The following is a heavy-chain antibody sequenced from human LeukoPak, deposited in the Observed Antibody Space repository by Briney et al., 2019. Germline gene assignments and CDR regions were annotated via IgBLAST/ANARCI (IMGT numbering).Heavy chain of an antibody. D-gene: IGHD5-24*01. CDR1: GYTFTTYD. V-gene: IGHV1-8*03. Sequence: GASVKVSCKASGYTFTTYDVTWLRHSIGQGLEWMGSMNPKSGITGYAQKFQDRVTITTNTSLTTTYMELSSLTTEDTGVYYCARGRLGGWLLFGNRYFDLWGRGTLVTVSS. CDR2: MNPKSGIT. J-gene: IGHJ2*01. CDR3: ARGRLGGWLLFGNRYFDL.